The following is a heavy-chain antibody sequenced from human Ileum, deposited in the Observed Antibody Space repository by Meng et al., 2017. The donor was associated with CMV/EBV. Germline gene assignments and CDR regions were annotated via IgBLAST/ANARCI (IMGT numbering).Heavy chain of an antibody. CDR3: AKDFGYYYYYYGMDV. Sequence: CGFTFSSYGMHWVRQAPGKGLEWVAFIRYDGSNKYYADSVKGRFTISRDNSKNTLYLQMNSLRAEDTAVYYCAKDFGYYYYYYGMDVWGQGTTVTVS. J-gene: IGHJ6*02. V-gene: IGHV3-30*02. D-gene: IGHD3-10*01. CDR2: IRYDGSNK. CDR1: GFTFSSYG.